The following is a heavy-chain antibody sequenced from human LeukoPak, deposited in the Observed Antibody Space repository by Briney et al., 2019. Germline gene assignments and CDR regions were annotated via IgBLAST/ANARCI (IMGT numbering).Heavy chain of an antibody. CDR1: GGSISSYY. J-gene: IGHJ5*02. CDR2: IYYSGST. CDR3: VRGFHPILFRGFDP. D-gene: IGHD3-10*01. V-gene: IGHV4-59*12. Sequence: SETLSLTCTVSGGSISSYYWSWIRQPPGKGLEWIGYIYYSGSTNYNPSLKSRVTISVDTSKNQFSLKLSSVTAADTAVYYCVRGFHPILFRGFDPWGQGTLVTVSS.